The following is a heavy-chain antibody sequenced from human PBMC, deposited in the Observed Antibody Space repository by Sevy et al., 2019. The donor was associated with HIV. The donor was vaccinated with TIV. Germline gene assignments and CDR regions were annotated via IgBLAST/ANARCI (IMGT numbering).Heavy chain of an antibody. D-gene: IGHD4-17*01. CDR2: IYYGGTT. J-gene: IGHJ4*02. V-gene: IGHV4-59*01. CDR1: GDSITSNY. Sequence: SETLSLTCTVSGDSITSNYWSWIRQPPGKGLEWIGYIYYGGTTNYNPSLKSRVTISVDTSKSQVSLMLSSVTAADTAVYFCARATHDYGGIFGQWGQGTLVTVSS. CDR3: ARATHDYGGIFGQ.